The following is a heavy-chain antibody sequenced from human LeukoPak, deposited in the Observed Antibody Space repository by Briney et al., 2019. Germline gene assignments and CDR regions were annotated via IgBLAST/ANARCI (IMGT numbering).Heavy chain of an antibody. CDR1: GFTFDDYG. CDR3: ARAVGTFPYYYYYYGMDV. CDR2: INWNGGST. Sequence: GGSLRLSCAASGFTFDDYGMSWVRQAPGKGLEWVSGINWNGGSTGYADSVKGRFTISRDNAKNSLYLQVNSLRAEDTALYHCARAVGTFPYYYYYYGMDVWGQGTTVTVSS. V-gene: IGHV3-20*01. D-gene: IGHD3-16*01. J-gene: IGHJ6*02.